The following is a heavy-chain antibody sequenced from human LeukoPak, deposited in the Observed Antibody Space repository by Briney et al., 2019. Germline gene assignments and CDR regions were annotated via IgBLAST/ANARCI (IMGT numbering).Heavy chain of an antibody. Sequence: PGGSLRLSCAASGFTFSSYSMNWVRQAPGKGLEWVANINQEGSETYYVDSVKGRFTISRDNAKNSLYLQMNSLRVEDTAVYYCARDLNWAGYWGQGTLVTVSS. J-gene: IGHJ4*02. D-gene: IGHD3-10*01. CDR1: GFTFSSYS. V-gene: IGHV3-7*01. CDR2: INQEGSET. CDR3: ARDLNWAGY.